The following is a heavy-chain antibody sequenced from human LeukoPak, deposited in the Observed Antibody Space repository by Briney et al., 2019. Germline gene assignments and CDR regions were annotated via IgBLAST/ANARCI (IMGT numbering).Heavy chain of an antibody. Sequence: SETLSLTCTVSGGSISSGDYYWSWIRQPPGKGLEWIGYIYYSGSTYYNPSLKSRVTISADTSKNQFSLKLSSVTAADTAVYYCARDGAGGVFDYWGQGTLVTVSS. J-gene: IGHJ4*02. CDR3: ARDGAGGVFDY. D-gene: IGHD3-16*01. CDR1: GGSISSGDYY. V-gene: IGHV4-30-4*01. CDR2: IYYSGST.